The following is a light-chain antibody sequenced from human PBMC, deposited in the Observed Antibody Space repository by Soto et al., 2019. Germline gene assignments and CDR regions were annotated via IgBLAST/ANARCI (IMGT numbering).Light chain of an antibody. CDR3: QQYDKWPPL. Sequence: IVLTQSPGTLSVSPGGRATLSCRASQSVGANLAWYRQIPGQAPRLLIYGATTRATGIPARFSGSRSGTEFTLTISSLQSEDFALYYCQQYDKWPPLFGQGTRL. CDR1: QSVGAN. CDR2: GAT. J-gene: IGKJ5*01. V-gene: IGKV3-15*01.